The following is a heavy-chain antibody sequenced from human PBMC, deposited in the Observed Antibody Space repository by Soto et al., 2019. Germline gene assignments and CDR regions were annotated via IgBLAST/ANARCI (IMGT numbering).Heavy chain of an antibody. V-gene: IGHV3-74*01. CDR3: ARATKRYCSSTSCYGYYFDY. CDR1: GFTFSSYW. D-gene: IGHD2-2*01. CDR2: INSDGSST. J-gene: IGHJ4*02. Sequence: GGSLRLSCAASGFTFSSYWMHWVRQAPGKGLVWVSRINSDGSSTSYADSVKGRFTISRDNAKNTLYLQMNSLRAEDTAVYYCARATKRYCSSTSCYGYYFDYWGQGTLVTVSS.